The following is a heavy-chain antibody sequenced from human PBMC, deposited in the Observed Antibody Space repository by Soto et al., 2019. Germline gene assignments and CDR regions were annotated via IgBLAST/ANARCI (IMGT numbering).Heavy chain of an antibody. CDR2: IYYSGST. CDR3: ARESFVVRYYGMDV. J-gene: IGHJ6*02. Sequence: SETLSLTCTVSGGSISSGGYYWSWIRQHPGKGLEWLGYIYYSGSTYYNPSLKSRVTISVDTSKNQFSLKLSSVTAADTAVYYCARESFVVRYYGMDVWGQGTTVTVSS. V-gene: IGHV4-31*03. CDR1: GGSISSGGYY. D-gene: IGHD3-10*01.